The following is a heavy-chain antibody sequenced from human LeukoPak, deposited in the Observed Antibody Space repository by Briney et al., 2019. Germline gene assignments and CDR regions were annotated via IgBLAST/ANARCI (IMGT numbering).Heavy chain of an antibody. CDR1: GFSFSSYA. CDR3: ARDQRQWLEGPIDY. D-gene: IGHD6-19*01. Sequence: QTGGSLRLSCAASGFSFSSYAMHWVRQAPGKGLEYVSTINSNGGYTYYANSVKGRFTISRDNSKNTLYPQMGSLRVEDMAVYYCARDQRQWLEGPIDYWGQGTLVTVSS. J-gene: IGHJ4*02. V-gene: IGHV3-64*01. CDR2: INSNGGYT.